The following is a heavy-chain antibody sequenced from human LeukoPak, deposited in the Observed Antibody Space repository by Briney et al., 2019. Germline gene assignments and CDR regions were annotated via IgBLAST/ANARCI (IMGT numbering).Heavy chain of an antibody. CDR3: ARANPVYGDFDY. CDR1: GLTVNDNY. D-gene: IGHD4-17*01. CDR2: IFPDGQT. Sequence: PGGSLRLSCTLSGLTVNDNYMGWVRQAPGKGLEWVSLIFPDGQTYYADFVQGRFSISRDMSRNTLFLDMSSLRAEDTAVFFCARANPVYGDFDYWGQGTLVTVSS. J-gene: IGHJ4*02. V-gene: IGHV3-53*01.